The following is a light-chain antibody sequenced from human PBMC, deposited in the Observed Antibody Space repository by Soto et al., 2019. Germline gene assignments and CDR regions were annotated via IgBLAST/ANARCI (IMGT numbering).Light chain of an antibody. Sequence: EIVMTQSPATLSVSPGGRATLSCRASQSVRSNLAWYQHKPGQAPRLPIYGASTRATGIPARFSGSGSGTEFTLTISSLQSEDFAVYYCQQYNYWPPTFGQGTRLEIK. J-gene: IGKJ5*01. V-gene: IGKV3-15*01. CDR2: GAS. CDR3: QQYNYWPPT. CDR1: QSVRSN.